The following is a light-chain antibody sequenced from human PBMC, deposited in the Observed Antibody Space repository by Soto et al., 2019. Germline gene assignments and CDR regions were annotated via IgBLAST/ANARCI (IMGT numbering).Light chain of an antibody. J-gene: IGLJ3*02. CDR2: DVS. Sequence: QSVLTQPRSVSVAPGQSVTISCTGTRSDVGGHNIVSWCQHHPGKAPKLMIYDVSKRPSGVPDRFSGSKSGNTASLTISWRQDEDEADYYCSSYAGGYTWVFGGGTQLTVL. CDR1: RSDVGGHNI. V-gene: IGLV2-11*01. CDR3: SSYAGGYTWV.